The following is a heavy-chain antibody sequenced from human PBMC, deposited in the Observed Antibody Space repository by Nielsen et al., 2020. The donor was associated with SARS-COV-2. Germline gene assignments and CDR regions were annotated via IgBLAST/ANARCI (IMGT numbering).Heavy chain of an antibody. CDR1: GASISSGGCF. V-gene: IGHV4-31*03. CDR2: IYFTGRT. Sequence: SETLSLTCTVSGASISSGGCFWSWIRQHPGKGLEWIGYIYFTGRTSYNPSLKSRVAMSVDTSKNQFSLDLKSVTAADTAVYYCAREASGYDHYKYGIDVWGLGATVTVSS. D-gene: IGHD5-12*01. J-gene: IGHJ6*02. CDR3: AREASGYDHYKYGIDV.